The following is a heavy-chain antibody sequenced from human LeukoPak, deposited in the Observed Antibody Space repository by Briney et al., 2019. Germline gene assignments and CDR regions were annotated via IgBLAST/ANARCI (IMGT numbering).Heavy chain of an antibody. Sequence: PSETLSLTCTVSGGSISSYYWSWIRQPPGKGLEWIGYIYYSGSTYYNPSLKSRVTISVDTSKNQFSLKLSSVTAADTAVYYCARARRSVVVVPAFPDYWGQGTLVTVSS. CDR1: GGSISSYY. V-gene: IGHV4-59*08. J-gene: IGHJ4*02. D-gene: IGHD2-2*01. CDR3: ARARRSVVVVPAFPDY. CDR2: IYYSGST.